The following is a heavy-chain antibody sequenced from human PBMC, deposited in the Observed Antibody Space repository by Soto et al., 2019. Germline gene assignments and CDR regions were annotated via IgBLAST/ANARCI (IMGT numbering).Heavy chain of an antibody. CDR1: GDSISSSSYS. CDR3: ARRADYGDYYPTGFDY. CDR2: IYYSGST. Sequence: PSETLSLTCTVSGDSISSSSYSWGWNRQPPGKGLEWIGSIYYSGSTYYNPSLKSRVTISVDTSKNQFSLKLSSVTAADTAVYYCARRADYGDYYPTGFDYWGQGTLVTVSS. V-gene: IGHV4-39*01. D-gene: IGHD4-17*01. J-gene: IGHJ4*02.